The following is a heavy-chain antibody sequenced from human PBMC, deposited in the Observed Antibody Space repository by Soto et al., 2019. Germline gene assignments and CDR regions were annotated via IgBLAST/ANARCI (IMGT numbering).Heavy chain of an antibody. CDR3: ARVNIAAAGTDYMDV. J-gene: IGHJ6*03. D-gene: IGHD6-13*01. CDR1: GYTFTSYD. Sequence: GASVKVSCKASGYTFTSYDINWVRQATGQGLEWMGWMNPNSGNTGYAQKFQGRVTMTRNTSISTAYMELSSLRSEDTAVYYCARVNIAAAGTDYMDVWGKGTTVTVSS. CDR2: MNPNSGNT. V-gene: IGHV1-8*01.